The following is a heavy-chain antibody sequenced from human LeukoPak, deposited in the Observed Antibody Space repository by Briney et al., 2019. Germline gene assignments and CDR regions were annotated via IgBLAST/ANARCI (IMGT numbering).Heavy chain of an antibody. CDR2: IRYDGSNK. J-gene: IGHJ3*02. CDR1: GFTFSSYG. CDR3: AKEVYAVAGTAFDI. Sequence: GGSLRLSCAASGFTFSSYGMHWVRQAPGKGLEWVAFIRYDGSNKYYADSVKGRFTISRDNSKNTLYLQMNSLRAEDTAVYYCAKEVYAVAGTAFDIWGQGTMVTVSS. V-gene: IGHV3-30*02. D-gene: IGHD6-19*01.